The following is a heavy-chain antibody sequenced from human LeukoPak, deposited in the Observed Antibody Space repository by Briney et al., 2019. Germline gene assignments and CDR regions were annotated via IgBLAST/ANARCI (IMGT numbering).Heavy chain of an antibody. V-gene: IGHV4-59*01. J-gene: IGHJ6*02. CDR1: GGSINPYY. CDR2: IYYSGTT. Sequence: PSETLSLTCTVSGGSINPYYWSWIRQPPGKGLEWIGYIYYSGTTNYNPSLKSRVTISVDTSRNQFSLKLSSVTAADTAVYYCARANYYGSSGYYYGMDVWGQGTTVTVSS. CDR3: ARANYYGSSGYYYGMDV. D-gene: IGHD3-22*01.